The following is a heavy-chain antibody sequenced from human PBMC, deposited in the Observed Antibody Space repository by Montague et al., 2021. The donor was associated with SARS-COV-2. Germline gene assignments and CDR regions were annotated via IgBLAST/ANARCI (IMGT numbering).Heavy chain of an antibody. CDR1: GFTFSSYD. Sequence: SLRLSCAASGFTFSSYDIHWFRQATVKGLEWVSAIGTAGDTYYPCSVKGRFAISRENAKNSLYLQMNSLRAGDTAVYYCARSLSSYGGNSGFWYFDLWGRGTLVTVSS. V-gene: IGHV3-13*04. CDR3: ARSLSSYGGNSGFWYFDL. CDR2: IGTAGDT. J-gene: IGHJ2*01. D-gene: IGHD4-23*01.